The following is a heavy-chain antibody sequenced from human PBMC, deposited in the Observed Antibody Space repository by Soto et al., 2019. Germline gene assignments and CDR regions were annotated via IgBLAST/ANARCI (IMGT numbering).Heavy chain of an antibody. Sequence: EVRLVESGGGLVQPGGSLRLSCAASGFTFSSYWMHWVRQAPGKGLVWVSRINSDGSSTSYADSVKGRFTISRDNAQNTLYLQMNSLRAEDTAVYYCVRTSLVVAAATREDYWGQGTLVTVSS. CDR2: INSDGSST. J-gene: IGHJ4*02. D-gene: IGHD2-15*01. CDR1: GFTFSSYW. V-gene: IGHV3-74*01. CDR3: VRTSLVVAAATREDY.